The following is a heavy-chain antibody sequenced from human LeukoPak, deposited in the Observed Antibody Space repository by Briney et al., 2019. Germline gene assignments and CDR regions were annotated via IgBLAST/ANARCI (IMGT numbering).Heavy chain of an antibody. CDR3: AKDSYSSTWYVIHF. V-gene: IGHV3-30*18. CDR2: TSSDGINN. J-gene: IGHJ4*02. Sequence: QPGRSLRLSCAASGFTFSSYGMHWVRQAPGKGLEWVAVTSSDGINNYYTDSVKGRFTISRDNSKNTLYLQMNSLRAEDTAVYYCAKDSYSSTWYVIHFWGQGTLVTVSS. CDR1: GFTFSSYG. D-gene: IGHD6-13*01.